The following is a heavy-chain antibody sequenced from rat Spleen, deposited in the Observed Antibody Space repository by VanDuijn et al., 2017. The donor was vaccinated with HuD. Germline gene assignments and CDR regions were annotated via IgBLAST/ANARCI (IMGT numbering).Heavy chain of an antibody. D-gene: IGHD1-4*01. CDR1: GFTFSNYY. V-gene: IGHV5-27*01. CDR3: TTDRPGIMRFAY. Sequence: EVQLVESGGGLVQPGRSLKLSCAASGFTFSNYYMAWVRQAPTKGLEWVAYISTGGGSTYYRDSVKGRFTISRDNAKSTLYLQMDSLRSEDTATYYCTTDRPGIMRFAYWGQGTLVTVSS. J-gene: IGHJ3*01. CDR2: ISTGGGST.